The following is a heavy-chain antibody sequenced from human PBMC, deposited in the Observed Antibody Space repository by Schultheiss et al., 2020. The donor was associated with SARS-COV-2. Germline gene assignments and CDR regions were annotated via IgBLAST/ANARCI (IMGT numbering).Heavy chain of an antibody. D-gene: IGHD3-22*01. CDR2: ISYDGSNK. CDR1: GFTFSSYG. Sequence: GGSLRLSCAASGFTFSSYGMHWVRQAPGKGLEWVAVISYDGSNKYYADSVKGRFTISRDNSKNTLYLQMNSLRAEDTAVYYCAKDSATMTSFDYWGQGTLVTVSS. J-gene: IGHJ4*02. CDR3: AKDSATMTSFDY. V-gene: IGHV3-30*18.